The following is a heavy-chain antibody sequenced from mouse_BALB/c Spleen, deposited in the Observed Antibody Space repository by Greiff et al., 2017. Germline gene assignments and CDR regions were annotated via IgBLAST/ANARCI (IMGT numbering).Heavy chain of an antibody. CDR1: GYTFTSYW. D-gene: IGHD2-10*02. J-gene: IGHJ4*01. V-gene: IGHV1S132*01. CDR2: IFPGTGTT. Sequence: QVQLQQSGAELVKPGASVKLSCKTSGYTFTSYWIQWVKQRPGQGLGWIGEIFPGTGTTYYNEKFKGKATLTIDTSSSTAYMQLSSLTSEDSAVYFCAREYGKDAMDYWGQGTSVTVSS. CDR3: AREYGKDAMDY.